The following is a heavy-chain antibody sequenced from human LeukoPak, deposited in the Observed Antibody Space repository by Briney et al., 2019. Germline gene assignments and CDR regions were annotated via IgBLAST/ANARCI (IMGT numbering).Heavy chain of an antibody. CDR1: GFTFTSYW. Sequence: GGSLRLSCTASGFTFTSYWMTWVRQSPGKGLEWVANINKDGSEQNYVDSVKGRFTLSRDNAKNTLHLQLNSLRVEDTAVYYCVRRRRDGHDSRDFWGQGTLVTVSS. D-gene: IGHD5-24*01. CDR2: INKDGSEQ. CDR3: VRRRRDGHDSRDF. J-gene: IGHJ4*02. V-gene: IGHV3-7*01.